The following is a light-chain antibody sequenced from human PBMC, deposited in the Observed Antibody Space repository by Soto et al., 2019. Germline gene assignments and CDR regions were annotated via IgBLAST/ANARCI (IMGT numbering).Light chain of an antibody. CDR1: PAMSTY. J-gene: IGKJ4*01. V-gene: IGKV1-9*01. CDR2: SAS. CDR3: QQLNGYQLA. Sequence: DIQLTQSPSFLSAFVGDTVTITCRASPAMSTYLAWYQQKPGKVPKLLIRSASTLQSGVPPRFSGGGSGTEFTLKISTLQPDDSGIYYCQQLNGYQLAFGGGTNVEIK.